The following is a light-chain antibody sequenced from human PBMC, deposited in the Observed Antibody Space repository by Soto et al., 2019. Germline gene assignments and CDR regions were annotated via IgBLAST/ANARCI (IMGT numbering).Light chain of an antibody. Sequence: QSVLTQPRSVSGSPGQSVTISCTGTSSDVGGYNYVSWYQQHPGKAPKLMIYDVSKRPSGVPDRFSGSKSGNTASLTISGLQAAAEADYYCCSYAGSYNYVFGTWTKVTVL. CDR2: DVS. V-gene: IGLV2-11*01. CDR3: CSYAGSYNYV. J-gene: IGLJ1*01. CDR1: SSDVGGYNY.